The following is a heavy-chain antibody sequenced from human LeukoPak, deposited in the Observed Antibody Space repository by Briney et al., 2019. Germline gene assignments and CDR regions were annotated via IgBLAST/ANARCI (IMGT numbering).Heavy chain of an antibody. J-gene: IGHJ4*02. CDR2: IYYSGST. D-gene: IGHD5-12*01. CDR1: GGSISSYY. V-gene: IGHV4-59*08. CDR3: ARRKRDGGYDYVFDY. Sequence: SETLSLTCTVSGGSISSYYWSWIRQPPGKGLEWIGYIYYSGSTNYNPSLKSRVTISVDTSKNQFSLKLSSVTAADTAVYYCARRKRDGGYDYVFDYWGQGTLVTVSS.